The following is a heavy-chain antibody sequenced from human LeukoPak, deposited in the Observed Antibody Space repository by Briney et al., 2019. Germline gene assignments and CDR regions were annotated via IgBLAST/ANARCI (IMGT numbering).Heavy chain of an antibody. V-gene: IGHV4-34*01. CDR3: ARNTPGYCSSTSCYGTIDY. CDR1: GGSFSGYY. Sequence: SETLSLTCAVYGGSFSGYYWSWIRQPPGKGLEWIGEINHSGSTNYNPSLKSRVTTSVDTSKNQFSLKLSSVTAVDTAVYYCARNTPGYCSSTSCYGTIDYWGQGTLVTVSS. D-gene: IGHD2-2*01. J-gene: IGHJ4*02. CDR2: INHSGST.